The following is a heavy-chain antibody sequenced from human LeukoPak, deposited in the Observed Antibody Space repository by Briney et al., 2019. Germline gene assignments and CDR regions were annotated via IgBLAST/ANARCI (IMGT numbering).Heavy chain of an antibody. Sequence: GGSLRLSCAASGFTFSSYAMIWVRQAPGKGLERVSAISGSGGSTYYADSVKGRFTISRDNSKNTLYLQMNSLRAEDTAVYYCAKKGDLWRGRRGNWFDPWGQGTLVTVSS. CDR1: GFTFSSYA. J-gene: IGHJ5*02. CDR2: ISGSGGST. D-gene: IGHD3-10*01. V-gene: IGHV3-23*01. CDR3: AKKGDLWRGRRGNWFDP.